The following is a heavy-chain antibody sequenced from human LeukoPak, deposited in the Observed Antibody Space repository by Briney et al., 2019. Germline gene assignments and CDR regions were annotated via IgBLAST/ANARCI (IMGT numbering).Heavy chain of an antibody. CDR2: INHSGST. CDR3: ARGGAGMGSGYQTYYFDY. J-gene: IGHJ4*02. V-gene: IGHV4-34*01. CDR1: GGSFSGYY. Sequence: PSETLSLTCAVYGGSFSGYYWSWIRQPPGKGLEWIGEINHSGSTNYNPSLKSRVTISVDTSKNQFSLKLSSVTAADTAVYYCARGGAGMGSGYQTYYFDYWGQGTLVTVSS. D-gene: IGHD3-22*01.